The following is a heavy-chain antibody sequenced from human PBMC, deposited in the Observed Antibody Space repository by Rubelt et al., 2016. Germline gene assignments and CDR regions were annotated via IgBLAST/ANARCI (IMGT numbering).Heavy chain of an antibody. CDR2: IYYSGST. V-gene: IGHV4-59*08. D-gene: IGHD6-13*01. Sequence: QVQLQESGPGLVKPSETLSLTCTVSGGSISSYYWTWIRQPPGKGLEWIGYIYYSGSTNYSPSLKSRVTISVDTSRNQFSLKLSSVTAAETAVYYGARHESAGSSWPFDDWGQGTQVTVSS. J-gene: IGHJ4*02. CDR1: GGSISSYY. CDR3: ARHESAGSSWPFDD.